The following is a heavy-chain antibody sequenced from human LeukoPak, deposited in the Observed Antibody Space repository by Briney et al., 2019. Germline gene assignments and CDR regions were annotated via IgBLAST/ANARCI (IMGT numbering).Heavy chain of an antibody. V-gene: IGHV3-23*01. CDR3: ARRREEGRTFDN. CDR2: ISGSGGST. CDR1: GFTFSSYA. D-gene: IGHD1-26*01. Sequence: GGSLRLSCAASGFTFSSYAMSWVRQAPGKGLEWVSAISGSGGSTYYADSVKGRFTISRDNSKNTVYVQMNSLRAEDTAVYYCARRREEGRTFDNWGQGSLVTVSS. J-gene: IGHJ4*02.